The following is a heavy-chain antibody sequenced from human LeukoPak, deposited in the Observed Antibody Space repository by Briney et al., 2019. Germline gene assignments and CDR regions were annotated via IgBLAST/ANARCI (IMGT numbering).Heavy chain of an antibody. CDR2: IASSGLNT. CDR3: ARDIELST. V-gene: IGHV3-23*01. J-gene: IGHJ3*01. D-gene: IGHD5-12*01. CDR1: GFMFRDAA. Sequence: GGSLRLSCAASGFMFRDAAMTWVRQAPGKGLEWVSLIASSGLNTYYAASGRGRFTISRDNSKNTLSLQMNSLRVEDTAIYYCARDIELSTWGLGTLVTVSS.